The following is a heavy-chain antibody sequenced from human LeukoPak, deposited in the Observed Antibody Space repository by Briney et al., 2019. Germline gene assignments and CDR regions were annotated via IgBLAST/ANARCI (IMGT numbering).Heavy chain of an antibody. D-gene: IGHD2-2*01. CDR1: GFTFSSYS. Sequence: PGGSLRLSCAASGFTFSSYSMNWVRQAPGKGLEWVSYISSSSSTIYYADSVKGRFTISRDNAKNSLYLQMNSLRAEDTAVYYCARDPEDIVVVPAAEQFDYWGQGTLVTVSS. CDR2: ISSSSSTI. J-gene: IGHJ4*02. V-gene: IGHV3-48*01. CDR3: ARDPEDIVVVPAAEQFDY.